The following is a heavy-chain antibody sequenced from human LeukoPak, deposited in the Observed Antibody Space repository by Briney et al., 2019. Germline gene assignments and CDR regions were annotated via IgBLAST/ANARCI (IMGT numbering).Heavy chain of an antibody. CDR1: GFTFSSYS. J-gene: IGHJ4*02. Sequence: GGSLRLSCAASGFTFSSYSMNWVRQAPGKGLVWVSRINSAGSSTNYADSVKGRFTIPRDNAKNTLYLQMNSLRAEDTAVYYCASDLDPSPFDYWGQGTLVTVSS. V-gene: IGHV3-74*01. CDR3: ASDLDPSPFDY. CDR2: INSAGSST.